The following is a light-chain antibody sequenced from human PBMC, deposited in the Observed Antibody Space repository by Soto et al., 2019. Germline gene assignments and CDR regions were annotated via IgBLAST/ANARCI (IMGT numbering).Light chain of an antibody. CDR3: QQRSDWPWT. CDR1: QSVNSNY. V-gene: IGKV3D-20*02. Sequence: EIVLTQSPGTLSLSPGERATLSCRASQSVNSNYLAWYQQKPGQAPRLHIYGASSRAAGIPTRFSGGGSGTDFTLTISNVGPEDFAVYYCQQRSDWPWTFGQGTKVDIK. J-gene: IGKJ1*01. CDR2: GAS.